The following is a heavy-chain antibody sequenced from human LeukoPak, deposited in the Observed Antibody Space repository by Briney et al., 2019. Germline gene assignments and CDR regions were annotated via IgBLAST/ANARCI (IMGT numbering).Heavy chain of an antibody. CDR3: ARDPSLWFGDPLRWFDP. Sequence: SETLSLTCTVSGGSISSSSYYWGWIRQPPGKGLEWIGSIYYSGSTYYNPSLKSRVTISVDTSKNQFSLKLSSVTAADTAVYYCARDPSLWFGDPLRWFDPWGQGTLVTVSS. D-gene: IGHD3-10*01. J-gene: IGHJ5*02. V-gene: IGHV4-39*07. CDR1: GGSISSSSYY. CDR2: IYYSGST.